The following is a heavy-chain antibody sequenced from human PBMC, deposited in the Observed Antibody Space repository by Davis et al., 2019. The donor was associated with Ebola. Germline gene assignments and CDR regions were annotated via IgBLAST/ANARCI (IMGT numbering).Heavy chain of an antibody. D-gene: IGHD2-2*01. V-gene: IGHV3-15*01. CDR1: GFTFSNAW. Sequence: GESLKISCAASGFTFSNAWMSWVRQAPGKGLEWVGRIKSKTDGGTTDYAAPVKGRFTISRDDSKNTLYLQMNSLRAEDTAVYYCAKDHGLDQLLFDWYFDLWGRGTLVTVSS. J-gene: IGHJ2*01. CDR2: IKSKTDGGTT. CDR3: AKDHGLDQLLFDWYFDL.